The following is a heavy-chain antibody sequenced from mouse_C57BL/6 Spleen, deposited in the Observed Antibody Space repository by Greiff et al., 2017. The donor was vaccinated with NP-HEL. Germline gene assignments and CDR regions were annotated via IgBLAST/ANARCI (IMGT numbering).Heavy chain of an antibody. V-gene: IGHV1-69*01. J-gene: IGHJ1*03. D-gene: IGHD4-1*01. CDR1: GYTFTSYW. Sequence: QVQLQQPGAELVMPGASVKLSCKASGYTFTSYWMHWVKQRPGQGLEWIGEIDPSDSYPNYNQKFKGKSTLTVDKSSSTAYMQLSSLTSEDSAVYYCARRGSFHWPWYFDVWGTGTTVTVSS. CDR3: ARRGSFHWPWYFDV. CDR2: IDPSDSYP.